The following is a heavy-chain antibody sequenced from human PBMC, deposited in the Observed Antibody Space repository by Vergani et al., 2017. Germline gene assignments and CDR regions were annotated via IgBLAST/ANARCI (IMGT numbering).Heavy chain of an antibody. CDR2: IYTSGGT. CDR3: ATNHLGRGFDS. J-gene: IGHJ4*02. V-gene: IGHV4-61*02. D-gene: IGHD1-14*01. CDR1: GGSISSGRYY. Sequence: QVQLQESGPGLVKPSQTLSLTCAVSGGSISSGRYYWSWIRQPAGKGLEWIGRIYTSGGTNYNPSLKSRVTISVDTSKNQFSLRLSSVTAADTAIYYCATNHLGRGFDSWGQGTLVTVSS.